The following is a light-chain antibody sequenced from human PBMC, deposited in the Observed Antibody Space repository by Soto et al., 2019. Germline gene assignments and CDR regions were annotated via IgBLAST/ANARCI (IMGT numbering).Light chain of an antibody. CDR2: EAS. CDR3: QQANSSPTT. Sequence: PSSMSVAEKAIETITCRASQGITNRLAWYQQKPGKAPKLLIYEASSLQSGVPSRISGSGSGTDFTLTICSLQPEHFATYSCQQANSSPTTSAQGTRLEIK. J-gene: IGKJ5*01. V-gene: IGKV1D-12*01. CDR1: QGITNR.